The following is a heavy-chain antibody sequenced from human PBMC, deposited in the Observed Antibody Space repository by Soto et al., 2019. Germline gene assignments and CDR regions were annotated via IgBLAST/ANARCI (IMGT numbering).Heavy chain of an antibody. CDR3: ATLTPYGSGSYDLDY. Sequence: EVQLVESGGGLVQPGGSLRLSCAASGFTFSDHYMDWVRQAPGKGLEWVGRTRNKANSYTTEYAASVKGRFTISRYDSKKSLYLQMNSLKTEDTAVYYCATLTPYGSGSYDLDYWGQGTLVTVSS. V-gene: IGHV3-72*01. CDR1: GFTFSDHY. J-gene: IGHJ4*02. CDR2: TRNKANSYTT. D-gene: IGHD3-10*01.